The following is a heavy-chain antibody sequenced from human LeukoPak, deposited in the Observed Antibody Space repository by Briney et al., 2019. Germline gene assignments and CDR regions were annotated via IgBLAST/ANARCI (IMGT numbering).Heavy chain of an antibody. J-gene: IGHJ3*02. D-gene: IGHD4-17*01. Sequence: SETLSLTCTVSGDSMNSHYWSWIRQPPGKGLEWIGYISYIGSTNYNPSLKSRVTISVDTSKNQFSLKLSSVTAADTAVYYCARDPTTVTKGLDIWGKGAMVTVSS. V-gene: IGHV4-59*11. CDR1: GDSMNSHY. CDR2: ISYIGST. CDR3: ARDPTTVTKGLDI.